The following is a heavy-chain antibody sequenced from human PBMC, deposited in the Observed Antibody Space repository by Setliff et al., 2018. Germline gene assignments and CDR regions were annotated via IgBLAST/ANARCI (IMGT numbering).Heavy chain of an antibody. J-gene: IGHJ4*02. D-gene: IGHD3-3*01. V-gene: IGHV4-61*09. CDR1: GGSISSGSYY. CDR2: IQTIGST. CDR3: ARRETYYNFWSGYYAY. Sequence: SETLSLTCTVSGGSISSGSYYWNWIRQPAEKGLEWIGHIQTIGSTNYNPSLRSRVTISVDTSKNQFSLTLSSVTAADTAVYYCARRETYYNFWSGYYAYWGQGTLVTVSS.